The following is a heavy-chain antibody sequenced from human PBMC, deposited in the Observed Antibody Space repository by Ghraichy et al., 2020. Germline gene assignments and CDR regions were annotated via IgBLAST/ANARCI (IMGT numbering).Heavy chain of an antibody. CDR3: AKDTEEFVVVPAAIDYYYYYMDV. D-gene: IGHD2-2*02. V-gene: IGHV3-43*02. Sequence: GESLNISCAASGFTFDDYAMHWVRQAPGKGLEWVSLISGDGGSTYYADSVKGRFTISRDNSKNSLYRQMNSLRTEDTALYYCAKDTEEFVVVPAAIDYYYYYMDVWGKGTTVTVSS. CDR1: GFTFDDYA. CDR2: ISGDGGST. J-gene: IGHJ6*03.